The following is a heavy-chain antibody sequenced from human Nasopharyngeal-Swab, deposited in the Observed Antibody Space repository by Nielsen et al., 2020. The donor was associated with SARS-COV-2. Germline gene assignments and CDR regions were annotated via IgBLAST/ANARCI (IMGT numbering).Heavy chain of an antibody. J-gene: IGHJ4*02. CDR2: IYYSGST. CDR3: ARARVGHCSSTSCYRLWDC. CDR1: GGSISSSNYY. Sequence: SETLSLTCTVSGGSISSSNYYWGWIRQPPGKGLEWIGYIYYSGSTHYNPSLKSRVTISVDTSKNQFSLKLNSVTAADTTVYYCARARVGHCSSTSCYRLWDCWGQGTLVSVSS. V-gene: IGHV4-30-4*08. D-gene: IGHD2-2*02.